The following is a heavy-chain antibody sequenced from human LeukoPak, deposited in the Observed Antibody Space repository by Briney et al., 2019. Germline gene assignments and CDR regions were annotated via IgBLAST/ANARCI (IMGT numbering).Heavy chain of an antibody. D-gene: IGHD2-15*01. V-gene: IGHV3-53*01. J-gene: IGHJ4*02. CDR1: GFTRSSNY. CDR2: TYSGGST. Sequence: GGSLRLSCAASGFTRSSNYMSWVGQAPGKERKWRSATYSGGSTYYADSVKGRFTISRDNSRNTLYLQMNSLRAEDTAVYYSATSIRYCSGGSCIDYWGQGTLVTVSS. CDR3: ATSIRYCSGGSCIDY.